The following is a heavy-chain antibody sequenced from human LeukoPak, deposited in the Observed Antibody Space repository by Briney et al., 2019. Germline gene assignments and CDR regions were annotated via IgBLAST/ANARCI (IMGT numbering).Heavy chain of an antibody. CDR1: GFTFSSYW. J-gene: IGHJ4*02. Sequence: GGSLRLSCAASGFTFSSYWMHWVREPPGTGMVWVSRINSDGSSTSYADSVKGRFTISRDNAKNTLYLQMNSLRAEDTAVYYCARVRDDEVFDYWGQGTLVTVSS. V-gene: IGHV3-74*01. CDR2: INSDGSST. D-gene: IGHD1-1*01. CDR3: ARVRDDEVFDY.